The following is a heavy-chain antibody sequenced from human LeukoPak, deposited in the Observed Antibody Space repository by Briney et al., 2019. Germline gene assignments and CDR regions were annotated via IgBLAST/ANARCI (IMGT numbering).Heavy chain of an antibody. CDR2: IYHSGST. CDR1: GYSISSDNY. J-gene: IGHJ4*02. CDR3: ARAPRDSSSSNYMRRFDY. D-gene: IGHD3-22*01. Sequence: PSETLSLTCAVSGYSISSDNYWVWIRQPPGQGLEWTGGIYHSGSTYYNPSLKSRVTMSVDTSKNQFSLKVSSVTAADTAVYYCARAPRDSSSSNYMRRFDYRGQGTLVTVSS. V-gene: IGHV4-38-2*01.